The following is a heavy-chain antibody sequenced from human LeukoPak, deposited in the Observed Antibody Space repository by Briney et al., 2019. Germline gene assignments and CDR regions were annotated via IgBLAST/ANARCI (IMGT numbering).Heavy chain of an antibody. V-gene: IGHV1-18*01. CDR3: ARTPYYYDSSGWYYFDY. Sequence: SVKVSCKASGGTFSSYAISWVRQAPGQGLEWMGWISAYNGNTNYAQKLQGRVTMTTDTSTSTAYMELRSLRSDDTAVYYCARTPYYYDSSGWYYFDYWGQGTLVTVSS. D-gene: IGHD3-22*01. J-gene: IGHJ4*02. CDR2: ISAYNGNT. CDR1: GGTFSSYA.